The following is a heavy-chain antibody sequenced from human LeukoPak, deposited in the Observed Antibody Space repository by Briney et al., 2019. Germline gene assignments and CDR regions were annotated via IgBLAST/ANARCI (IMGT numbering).Heavy chain of an antibody. Sequence: GSSVNVSCKPSGGTFSSYAISWVRQAPGQGLEWMGGIIPIFGTANYAQKFQGRVTITTDESTSTAYMELSSLRSEDTAVYYCARGDLLGSTSSLYYYMDVWGKGTTVTVSS. CDR2: IIPIFGTA. CDR1: GGTFSSYA. CDR3: ARGDLLGSTSSLYYYMDV. V-gene: IGHV1-69*05. J-gene: IGHJ6*03. D-gene: IGHD2-2*01.